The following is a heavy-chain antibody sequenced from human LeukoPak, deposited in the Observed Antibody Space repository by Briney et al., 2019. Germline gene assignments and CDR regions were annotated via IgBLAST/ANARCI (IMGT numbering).Heavy chain of an antibody. J-gene: IGHJ6*02. D-gene: IGHD3-10*01. Sequence: GASVKVSCKASGYTFTSYGISWVRQAPGQGLEWMGWISAYNGNTNYAQKLQGRVTMTTDTSTSTAYMELRSLRSDDTAVYYCARLCGSGPVTLLLSYYYGMDVWGQGTTVTVSS. CDR3: ARLCGSGPVTLLLSYYYGMDV. CDR1: GYTFTSYG. V-gene: IGHV1-18*01. CDR2: ISAYNGNT.